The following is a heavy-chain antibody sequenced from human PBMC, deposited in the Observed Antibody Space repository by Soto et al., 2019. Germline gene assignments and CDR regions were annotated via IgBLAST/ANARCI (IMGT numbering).Heavy chain of an antibody. CDR1: VGSFSKYA. CDR3: AVGSYSFDSIGYYGAFYI. CDR2: IIPIFDTT. V-gene: IGHV1-69*13. D-gene: IGHD3-22*01. Sequence: GSAVKVSCKASVGSFSKYAFNWVRQAPGQGLEWMGGIIPIFDTTNNAHKYQGRVTITADESTSTAYMELSSLRSADTAVYYCAVGSYSFDSIGYYGAFYIWGQGTVVTVSS. J-gene: IGHJ3*02.